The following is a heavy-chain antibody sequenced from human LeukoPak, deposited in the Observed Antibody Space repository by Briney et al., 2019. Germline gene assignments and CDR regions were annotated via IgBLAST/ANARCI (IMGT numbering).Heavy chain of an antibody. CDR2: VHLDGTT. CDR1: GGSVASTNW. D-gene: IGHD6-19*01. V-gene: IGHV4-4*02. Sequence: SETLSLTCGVSGGSVASTNWWTWVRQPPGKGLEWIGEVHLDGTTNYNPSHKSRVTISVDTSKNQHSLKLSSVTAADTAVYYCARDLDNSGWYVFDYWGQGNLVTVSS. J-gene: IGHJ4*02. CDR3: ARDLDNSGWYVFDY.